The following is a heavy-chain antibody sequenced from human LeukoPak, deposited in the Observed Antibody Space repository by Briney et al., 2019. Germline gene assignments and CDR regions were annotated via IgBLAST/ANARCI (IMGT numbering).Heavy chain of an antibody. Sequence: PGGSLRLSCSAPGFTFSSYAMHWVRQAPGKGLEYVSAISSNGGSTYYADSVKGRFTISRDNSKNTLYLQMSSLRAEDTAVYYCVKDRVVVVTASYYFDYWGQGTLVTVSS. J-gene: IGHJ4*02. CDR2: ISSNGGST. CDR1: GFTFSSYA. V-gene: IGHV3-64D*09. CDR3: VKDRVVVVTASYYFDY. D-gene: IGHD2-21*02.